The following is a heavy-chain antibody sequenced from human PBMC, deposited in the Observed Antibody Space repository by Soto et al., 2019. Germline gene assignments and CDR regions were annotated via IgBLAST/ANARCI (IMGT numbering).Heavy chain of an antibody. CDR2: ISGYNGNT. J-gene: IGHJ6*02. CDR1: GYTFSTSG. Sequence: RASVKVSCKASGYTFSTSGITWVRQAPGHGLEWMGWISGYNGNTIYAQKLQGRVTMTTETSTTTAYMELRSLRSDDTAVYYCARDSPPMDVWGQGTTVTVSS. V-gene: IGHV1-18*01. CDR3: ARDSPPMDV.